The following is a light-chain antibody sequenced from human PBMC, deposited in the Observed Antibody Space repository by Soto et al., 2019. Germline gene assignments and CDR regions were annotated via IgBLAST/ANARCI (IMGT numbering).Light chain of an antibody. CDR3: QQRSNWPPLT. J-gene: IGKJ4*01. CDR2: DAS. CDR1: QSVSSY. Sequence: EIVVTQSPATLSLSPGERATLSCRASQSVSSYLDWYQQKPGQAPRLLIYDASNRATGIPARFSGSGSGTDLTLTISSLEPEDLAVYYYQQRSNWPPLTFGGGTKVEIK. V-gene: IGKV3-11*01.